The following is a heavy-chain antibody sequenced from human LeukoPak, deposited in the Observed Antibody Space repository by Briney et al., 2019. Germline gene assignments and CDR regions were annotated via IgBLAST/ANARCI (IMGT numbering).Heavy chain of an antibody. Sequence: GASVKVSCKASGYTFTSYGISWVRQAPGQGLEWMGRIIPILGIANYAQKFQGRVTITADKSTSTAYMELSSLRSEDTAVYYCARASGTAMAPDYWGQGTLVTVSS. D-gene: IGHD5-18*01. J-gene: IGHJ4*02. CDR1: GYTFTSYG. V-gene: IGHV1-69*04. CDR3: ARASGTAMAPDY. CDR2: IIPILGIA.